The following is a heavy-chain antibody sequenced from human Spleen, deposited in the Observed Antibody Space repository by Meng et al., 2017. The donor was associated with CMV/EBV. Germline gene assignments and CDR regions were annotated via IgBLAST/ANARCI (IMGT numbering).Heavy chain of an antibody. D-gene: IGHD4/OR15-4a*01. CDR3: AKCFFFLSANYPSDNHFDY. J-gene: IGHJ4*02. V-gene: IGHV3-30*02. Sequence: GESLKISCAASGFPFSSYGMHWVRQAPGKGLEWMAFIRFDGSNQYYADSVKGRFTISRDNSKNTLYLQMNSLRPEDTAVYFCAKCFFFLSANYPSDNHFDYWGQGSLVTVSS. CDR2: IRFDGSNQ. CDR1: GFPFSSYG.